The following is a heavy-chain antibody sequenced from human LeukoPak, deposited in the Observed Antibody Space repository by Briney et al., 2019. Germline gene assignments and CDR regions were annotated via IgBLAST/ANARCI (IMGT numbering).Heavy chain of an antibody. CDR2: IKKDGSEK. J-gene: IGHJ4*02. D-gene: IGHD3-10*01. CDR1: GFTFSSYW. V-gene: IGHV3-7*01. Sequence: PGGSLRLSCAASGFTFSSYWMSWVRQAPGKGLEWVANIKKDGSEKYYVDSVKGRFTTSRDNAKNSLYLQMNSLRAEDTAVYYCASDGGAFDHWGQGTLVTVSS. CDR3: ASDGGAFDH.